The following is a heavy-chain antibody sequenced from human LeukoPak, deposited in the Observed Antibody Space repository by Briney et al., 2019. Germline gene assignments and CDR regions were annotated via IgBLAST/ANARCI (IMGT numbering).Heavy chain of an antibody. Sequence: ASVTVSCKASGYTFTGYYMHLVRQAPGQGLEWMGWINPNTGDTNYAQKFQGRVTMTRDTSISTAYMELNRLRSDDTAVYYCARDLHWGPDYWGQGTLVTVSS. CDR1: GYTFTGYY. V-gene: IGHV1-2*02. J-gene: IGHJ4*02. CDR2: INPNTGDT. CDR3: ARDLHWGPDY. D-gene: IGHD7-27*01.